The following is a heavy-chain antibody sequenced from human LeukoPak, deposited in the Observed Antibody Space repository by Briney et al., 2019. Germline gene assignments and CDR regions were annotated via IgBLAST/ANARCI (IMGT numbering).Heavy chain of an antibody. D-gene: IGHD2-2*01. CDR2: IYYSGST. V-gene: IGHV4-59*11. CDR1: GGSISSHY. Sequence: SENLSLTCTVSGGSISSHYWSWIRQPPGKGLEWIGYIYYSGSTNYNPSLKSRVTISVDTSKNQFPLKLSSVTAADTAVYYCARADCSSTSCYQGYFDYWGQGTLVTVSS. J-gene: IGHJ4*02. CDR3: ARADCSSTSCYQGYFDY.